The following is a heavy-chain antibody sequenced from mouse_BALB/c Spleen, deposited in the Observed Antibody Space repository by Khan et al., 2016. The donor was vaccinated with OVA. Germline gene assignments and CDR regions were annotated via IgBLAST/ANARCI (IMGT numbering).Heavy chain of an antibody. V-gene: IGHV3-2*02. Sequence: EVQLQESGPGLVKPSQSLSLTCTVTGYSITSDYAWNWIRQFPGNKLEWMGYISYSGSTSYNPSLKSRISITRDTSKHQFFLQLNSVTTEDTATYYCARTARIEYWGQGTTLTVSS. CDR3: ARTARIEY. D-gene: IGHD1-2*01. CDR2: ISYSGST. CDR1: GYSITSDYA. J-gene: IGHJ2*01.